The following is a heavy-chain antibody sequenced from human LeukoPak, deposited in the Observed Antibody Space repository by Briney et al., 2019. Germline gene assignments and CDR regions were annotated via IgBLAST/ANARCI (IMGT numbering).Heavy chain of an antibody. V-gene: IGHV1-69*06. J-gene: IGHJ5*02. CDR2: IIPIFGTA. Sequence: GSSVKVSCKASGGTFSSYAISWVRQAPGQGLEWMGGIIPIFGTANYAQKFQGRVTITADKSTSTAYMELSSLRSEDTAMYYCASLGIAAAGTSYGWFDPWGQGTLVTVSS. CDR3: ASLGIAAAGTSYGWFDP. D-gene: IGHD6-13*01. CDR1: GGTFSSYA.